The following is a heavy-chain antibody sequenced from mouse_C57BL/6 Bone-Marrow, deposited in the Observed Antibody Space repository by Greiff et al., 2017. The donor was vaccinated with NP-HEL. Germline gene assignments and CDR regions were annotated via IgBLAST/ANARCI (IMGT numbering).Heavy chain of an antibody. Sequence: QVQLQQSGAELARPGASVKLSCKASGYTFTSYGISWVKQRPGQGLEWIGEIYPRSGNTYYNEKFKGKATLTADKSSSTAYMELRSLTSEDSAVYFCARKNWFAYWGQGTLVTVSA. J-gene: IGHJ3*01. CDR3: ARKNWFAY. CDR2: IYPRSGNT. CDR1: GYTFTSYG. V-gene: IGHV1-81*01.